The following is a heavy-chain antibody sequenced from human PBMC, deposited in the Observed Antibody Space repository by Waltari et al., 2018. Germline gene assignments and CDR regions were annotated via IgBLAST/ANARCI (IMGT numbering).Heavy chain of an antibody. J-gene: IGHJ6*02. Sequence: QVQLQQWGAGLLKPSETLSLTCAVYGGSFSGYYWRWIRQPPGKGLEWIGEINHSGSTNYNPSLKSRVTISVDTSKNQFSLKLSSVTAADTAVYYCAKLSGSYVFGRASGMDVWGQGTTVTVSS. CDR2: INHSGST. D-gene: IGHD1-26*01. V-gene: IGHV4-34*01. CDR3: AKLSGSYVFGRASGMDV. CDR1: GGSFSGYY.